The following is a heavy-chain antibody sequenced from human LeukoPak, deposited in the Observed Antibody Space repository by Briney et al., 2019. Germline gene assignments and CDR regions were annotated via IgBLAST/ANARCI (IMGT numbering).Heavy chain of an antibody. CDR3: ARVDYYYDSSGYYEGGPFWFDP. J-gene: IGHJ5*02. CDR1: GGSFSGYY. V-gene: IGHV4-34*01. D-gene: IGHD3-22*01. Sequence: SETLSLTCAVYGGSFSGYYWSWIRQPPGKGLEWIGEINHSGSTNYNPSLKSRVTISVDTSKNQFSLKLSSVTAADTAVYYCARVDYYYDSSGYYEGGPFWFDPWGQGTLVTVSS. CDR2: INHSGST.